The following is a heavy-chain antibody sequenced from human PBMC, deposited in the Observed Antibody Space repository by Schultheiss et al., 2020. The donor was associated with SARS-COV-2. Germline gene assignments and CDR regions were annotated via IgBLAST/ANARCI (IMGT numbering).Heavy chain of an antibody. V-gene: IGHV3-23*01. J-gene: IGHJ4*02. CDR1: GFTFSSYS. CDR2: ISSSGSNT. Sequence: GESLKISCAASGFTFSSYSMNWVRQAPGKGLEWVSAISSSGSNTYYADSVKGRFTISRDMSKNTLYLQMNSLRAEDTAVYYCAKDLYGSRWYFDFWGQGTLVTVSS. CDR3: AKDLYGSRWYFDF. D-gene: IGHD2/OR15-2a*01.